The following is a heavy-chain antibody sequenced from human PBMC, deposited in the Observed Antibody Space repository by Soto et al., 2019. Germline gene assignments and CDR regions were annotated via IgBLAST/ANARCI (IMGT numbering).Heavy chain of an antibody. CDR3: ATRFMVRGVIITSGWFDP. V-gene: IGHV4-4*02. CDR1: GGSISSSNW. J-gene: IGHJ5*02. Sequence: PSETLSLTCAVSGGSISSSNWWSCVRQPPGKGLEWIGEIYHSGSTNYNPSLKSRVTISVDKSKNQFSLKLSSVTAADTAVYYCATRFMVRGVIITSGWFDPWDQGTLVTVSS. D-gene: IGHD3-10*01. CDR2: IYHSGST.